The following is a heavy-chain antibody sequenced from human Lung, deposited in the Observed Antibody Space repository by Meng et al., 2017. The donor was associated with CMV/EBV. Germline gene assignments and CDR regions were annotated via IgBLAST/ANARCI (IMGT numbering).Heavy chain of an antibody. D-gene: IGHD3-3*01. V-gene: IGHV3-30*04. J-gene: IGHJ4*02. CDR2: TSYDGSKK. CDR3: ARADYSSYGYWSCFPAF. Sequence: GESXKISCVASGFMFSSYSLHWVRQAPGKGLEWVAVTSYDGSKKEYANSVKGRFTVSRDNSKNTLYLQMNTLRADDTAVYYCARADYSSYGYWSCFPAFWGQGTRVTVSS. CDR1: GFMFSSYS.